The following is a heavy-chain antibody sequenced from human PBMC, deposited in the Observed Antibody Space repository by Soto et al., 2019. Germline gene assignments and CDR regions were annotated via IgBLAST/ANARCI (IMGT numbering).Heavy chain of an antibody. V-gene: IGHV4-39*01. D-gene: IGHD5-12*01. CDR2: IHHTGST. J-gene: IGHJ5*02. CDR1: GRSISEINSY. CDR3: ARPEGGYGSGYSWFDP. Sequence: PSETLSLTCIVSGRSISEINSYWGWIRQTPGEGLEWIGTIHHTGSTYYNPSLKSRVIISLDTSKNQFSLKLSSVTAADTALYYCARPEGGYGSGYSWFDPWGQGTRVTVYS.